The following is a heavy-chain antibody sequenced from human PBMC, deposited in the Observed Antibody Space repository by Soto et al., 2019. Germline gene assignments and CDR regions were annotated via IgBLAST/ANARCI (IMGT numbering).Heavy chain of an antibody. CDR1: GFTFSDYY. Sequence: QVQLVESGGGLVKPGGSLRLSCAASGFTFSDYYMSWIRQAPGKGLEWVSYIISSGSTIYYADSVKGRVTISRDNAKNSLYLQMTSLRAADTAVYYCARVETTNAFDIWGQGTMVTVSS. V-gene: IGHV3-11*01. CDR3: ARVETTNAFDI. D-gene: IGHD4-17*01. CDR2: IISSGSTI. J-gene: IGHJ3*02.